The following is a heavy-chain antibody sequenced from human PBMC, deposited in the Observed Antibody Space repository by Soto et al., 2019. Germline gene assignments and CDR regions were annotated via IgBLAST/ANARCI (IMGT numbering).Heavy chain of an antibody. V-gene: IGHV3-23*01. Sequence: GGSLILSGSASVVVFSSDPMGWFRQAAVKGLEWVAVITGSSGSTHYADSVKGRFTVSSDNSKNTLFLQMKSLRADDTAVYYCAKGLSGAWDYFYGMDFWGPGTTVTVS. D-gene: IGHD4-17*01. CDR3: AKGLSGAWDYFYGMDF. J-gene: IGHJ6*02. CDR2: ITGSSGST. CDR1: VVVFSSDP.